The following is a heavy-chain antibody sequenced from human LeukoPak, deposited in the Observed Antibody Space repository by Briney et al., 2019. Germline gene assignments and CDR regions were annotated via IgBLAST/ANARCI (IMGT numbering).Heavy chain of an antibody. D-gene: IGHD3-10*02. V-gene: IGHV3-48*03. CDR1: GFTFSYYG. J-gene: IGHJ6*04. CDR3: AELGITMIGGV. Sequence: GGSLRLSCEASGFTFSYYGMHWVRQAPGKGLEWVSYISSSGSTIYYADSVKGRFTISRDNAKSSLYLQMNSLRAEDTAVYYCAELGITMIGGVWGKGTTVTISS. CDR2: ISSSGSTI.